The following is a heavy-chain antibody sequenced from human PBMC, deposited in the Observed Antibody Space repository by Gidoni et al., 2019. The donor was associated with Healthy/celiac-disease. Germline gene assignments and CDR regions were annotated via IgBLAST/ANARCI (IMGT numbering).Heavy chain of an antibody. CDR1: GFPFSSYS. CDR2: ISSSSSYI. D-gene: IGHD1-26*01. J-gene: IGHJ4*02. V-gene: IGHV3-21*01. Sequence: EVQLVESGGGLVKPGGSLRLSCAASGFPFSSYSMNWVRQAPGKGLEWVSSISSSSSYIYYADSVKGRFTISRDNAKNSLYLQMNSLRAEDTAVYYCARGLEWELGRSLVDYWGQGTLVTVSS. CDR3: ARGLEWELGRSLVDY.